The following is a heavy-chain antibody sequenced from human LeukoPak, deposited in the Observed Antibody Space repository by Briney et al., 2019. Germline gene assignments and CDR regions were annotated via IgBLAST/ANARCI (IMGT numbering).Heavy chain of an antibody. Sequence: ASVKVSCKASGGTFISYAISWVRQAPGQGLEWMGGIIPIFGTANYAQKFQGRVTITADESTSTAYMELSSLRSEDTAVYYCARSAPNADIVATDYWGQGTLVTVSS. CDR2: IIPIFGTA. CDR3: ARSAPNADIVATDY. V-gene: IGHV1-69*13. CDR1: GGTFISYA. J-gene: IGHJ4*02. D-gene: IGHD5-12*01.